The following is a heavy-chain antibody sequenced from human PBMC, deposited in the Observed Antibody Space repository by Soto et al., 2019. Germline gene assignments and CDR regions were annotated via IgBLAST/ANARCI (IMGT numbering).Heavy chain of an antibody. CDR2: IYYSGST. D-gene: IGHD4-17*01. CDR3: ASPGAYGDRDWYFGL. Sequence: QVQLQESGPGLVKPSETLSLTCTVSGGSISSYYWSWIRQPPGKGLEWIGYIYYSGSTNYNPSLKSRVTISVDTSKNQFSLKLSSVTAADTAVYYCASPGAYGDRDWYFGLWGRGTLVTVSS. CDR1: GGSISSYY. J-gene: IGHJ2*01. V-gene: IGHV4-59*08.